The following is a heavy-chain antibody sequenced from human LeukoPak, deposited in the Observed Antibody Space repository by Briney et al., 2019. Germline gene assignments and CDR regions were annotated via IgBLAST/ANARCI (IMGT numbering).Heavy chain of an antibody. V-gene: IGHV3-48*03. J-gene: IGHJ4*02. CDR3: ARAKRKTYSRHVASAGDF. Sequence: GGSLRFSCVVSGFTFSSYEMNWVRQAPGKGLEWISYISSSGSDIYYADSVKGRFTLSRANPNNSLYLQMNSLRAEDTAVYYCARAKRKTYSRHVASAGDFWGQGTLVTVSS. CDR2: ISSSGSDI. D-gene: IGHD6-13*01. CDR1: GFTFSSYE.